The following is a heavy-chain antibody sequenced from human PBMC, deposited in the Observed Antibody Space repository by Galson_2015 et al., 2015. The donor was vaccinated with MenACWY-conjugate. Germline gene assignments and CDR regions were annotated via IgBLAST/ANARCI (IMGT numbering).Heavy chain of an antibody. Sequence: SVKVSCKASGDSFTSYAMHWVRQAPGQGLEWMGWISAYNGNTNYAQKLQGRVTMTTDTSTSTAYMELRSLRSDDTAVYYCARGYDRYYGMDVWGQGTTVTVSS. CDR1: GDSFTSYA. D-gene: IGHD3-10*02. J-gene: IGHJ6*02. CDR3: ARGYDRYYGMDV. CDR2: ISAYNGNT. V-gene: IGHV1-18*01.